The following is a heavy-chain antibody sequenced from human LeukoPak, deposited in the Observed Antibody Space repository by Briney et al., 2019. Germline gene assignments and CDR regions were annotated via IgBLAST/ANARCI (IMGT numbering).Heavy chain of an antibody. CDR1: GGSISSSY. CDR2: IYYSGST. Sequence: SETLSLTCTVSGGSISSSYWSWIRQPQGKGLEWIGYIYYSGSTNYNPSFKSRVAISVDTSKNQFSLKLSSVTAADTAVYYCATWGIAVAGTFDYWGQGTLVTVST. J-gene: IGHJ4*02. D-gene: IGHD6-19*01. V-gene: IGHV4-59*08. CDR3: ATWGIAVAGTFDY.